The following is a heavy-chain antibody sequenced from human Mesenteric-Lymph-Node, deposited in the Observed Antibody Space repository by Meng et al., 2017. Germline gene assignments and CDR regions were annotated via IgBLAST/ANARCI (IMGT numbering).Heavy chain of an antibody. D-gene: IGHD6-19*01. CDR3: AREPSESSGWYHWFDP. Sequence: ASVKVSCKVSGYTLTELSMHWVRQAPGKGLEWMGGFDPEDGETIYAQKFQGRVTMTEDTSTDTAYMELSSLRSEDTAVYYCAREPSESSGWYHWFDPWGQGTLVTVSS. CDR2: FDPEDGET. CDR1: GYTLTELS. V-gene: IGHV1-24*01. J-gene: IGHJ5*02.